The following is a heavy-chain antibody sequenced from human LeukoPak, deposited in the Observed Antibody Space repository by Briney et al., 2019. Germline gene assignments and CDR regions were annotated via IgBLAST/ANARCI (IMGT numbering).Heavy chain of an antibody. CDR2: IYYSGST. Sequence: LRLSCAASGFTFDDYAMHWIRQPPGKGLEWLGYIYYSGSTNYNPSLKSRVTISVDTSKNQFSLKLSSVTAADTAVYYCARDLGSDYYYGMDVWGQGTTVTVSS. CDR3: ARDLGSDYYYGMDV. J-gene: IGHJ6*02. V-gene: IGHV4-59*01. D-gene: IGHD1-1*01. CDR1: GFTFDDYA.